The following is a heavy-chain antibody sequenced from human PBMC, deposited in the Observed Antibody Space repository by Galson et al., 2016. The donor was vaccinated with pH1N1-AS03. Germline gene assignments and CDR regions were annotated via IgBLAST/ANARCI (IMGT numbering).Heavy chain of an antibody. J-gene: IGHJ4*02. D-gene: IGHD5-18*01. V-gene: IGHV3-69-1*01. CDR3: AGGRRGYSTGWGNYFDY. Sequence: SLRLSCAASGFTFSNYDMNWVRLAPGKGLEWVSYISSSGTVYYTDSVKGRFTISRDKAKNSLYLQMNSLRAEDTAVCYCAGGRRGYSTGWGNYFDYWGQGTLVTVSS. CDR2: ISSSGTV. CDR1: GFTFSNYD.